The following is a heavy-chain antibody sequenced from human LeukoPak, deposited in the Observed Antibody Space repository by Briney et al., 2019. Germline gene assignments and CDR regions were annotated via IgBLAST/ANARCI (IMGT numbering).Heavy chain of an antibody. CDR1: GYTFTSYD. D-gene: IGHD3-10*01. Sequence: ASVKVSCKASGYTFTSYDINWVREGTGQGLEWMGWMNPNSGNTGYAQKFQGRVTMARNTSISTAYMELSSLRSADAAVYYCARGRSHRYYYGSGSYLVGYWGQGTLVTVSS. CDR2: MNPNSGNT. CDR3: ARGRSHRYYYGSGSYLVGY. J-gene: IGHJ4*02. V-gene: IGHV1-8*01.